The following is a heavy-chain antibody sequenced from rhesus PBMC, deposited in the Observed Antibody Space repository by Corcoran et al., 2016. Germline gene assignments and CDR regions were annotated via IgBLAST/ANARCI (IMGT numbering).Heavy chain of an antibody. CDR2: IYGGSGIT. CDR1: GGSISSSNW. V-gene: IGHV4-93*02. Sequence: QVQLQESGPGLVKPSETLSLTCAVSGGSISSSNWWSWIRPSPGKGRELIGHIYGGSGITSYNPSLKSRVTISTDTSKNQFSLKLSSVTAADTAVYYCARLSGSYGRYYFDYWGQGVLVTVSS. J-gene: IGHJ4*01. CDR3: ARLSGSYGRYYFDY. D-gene: IGHD6-25*01.